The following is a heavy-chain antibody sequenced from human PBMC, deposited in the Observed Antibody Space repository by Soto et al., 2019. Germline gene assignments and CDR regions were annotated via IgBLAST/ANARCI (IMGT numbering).Heavy chain of an antibody. J-gene: IGHJ4*02. CDR2: ISYDGSNK. D-gene: IGHD6-19*01. Sequence: QVQLVESGGGVVQPGRSLRLSCAASGFTFSSYAMHWVRQAPGKGLEWVAVISYDGSNKYYADSVKGRFTISRDNSKNTLYLQMNRLRAEDTAVYYCARDQRISGWDYWGQGTLVTVSS. V-gene: IGHV3-30-3*01. CDR1: GFTFSSYA. CDR3: ARDQRISGWDY.